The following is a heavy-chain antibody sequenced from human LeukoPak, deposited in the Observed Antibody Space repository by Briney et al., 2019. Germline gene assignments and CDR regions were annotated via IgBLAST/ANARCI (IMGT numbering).Heavy chain of an antibody. Sequence: GGSLRLSCAASGCTFSSYSMNRVRQAPGKGLEWVSSISSSSSYIYYADSVKGRFTISRDNAKNSLYLQMNSLRAEDTAVYYCAREWVYYGSGRLYYYYGMDVWGQGTTVTVSS. D-gene: IGHD3-10*01. V-gene: IGHV3-21*01. CDR3: AREWVYYGSGRLYYYYGMDV. CDR2: ISSSSSYI. CDR1: GCTFSSYS. J-gene: IGHJ6*02.